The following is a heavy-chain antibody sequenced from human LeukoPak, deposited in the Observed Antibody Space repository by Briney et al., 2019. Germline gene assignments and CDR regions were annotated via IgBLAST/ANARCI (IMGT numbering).Heavy chain of an antibody. CDR2: INHSRST. J-gene: IGHJ4*02. V-gene: IGHV4-39*07. CDR3: ARGPVEMATRIFDY. CDR1: GGSISSNSYY. Sequence: PSETLSLTCTVSGGSISSNSYYWSWIRQPPGKGLEWIGEINHSRSTNYNPSLKSRVTISVDTSKNQFSLKLSSVTAADTAVYYCARGPVEMATRIFDYWGQGTLVTVSS. D-gene: IGHD5-24*01.